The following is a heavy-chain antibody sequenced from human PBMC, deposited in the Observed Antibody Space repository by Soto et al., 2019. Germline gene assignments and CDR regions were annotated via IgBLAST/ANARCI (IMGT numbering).Heavy chain of an antibody. Sequence: ASETLSLTCTVSGGSITGYYWGWVRQPPGRGLEWIGYIDYNGVADYSPSLKSRVFISIDTSRNQFSLRLTSVTAADTAVYYCATNRGYDFYYFDSWGQGALVTVSS. D-gene: IGHD5-12*01. CDR2: IDYNGVA. V-gene: IGHV4-59*12. CDR1: GGSITGYY. J-gene: IGHJ4*02. CDR3: ATNRGYDFYYFDS.